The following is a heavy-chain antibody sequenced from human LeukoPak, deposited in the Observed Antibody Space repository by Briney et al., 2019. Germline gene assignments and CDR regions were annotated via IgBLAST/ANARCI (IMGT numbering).Heavy chain of an antibody. V-gene: IGHV3-11*01. D-gene: IGHD6-13*01. CDR2: ISSSGSTI. CDR3: ASPSTPRAAAGYYYYYGMDV. CDR1: GFTFSDYY. Sequence: GGSLRLSCAASGFTFSDYYMSWIRQAPGKGLEWVSYISSSGSTIYYADSAKGRFTISRDNAKNSLYLQMNSLRAEDTAVYYCASPSTPRAAAGYYYYYGMDVWGQGTTVTVSS. J-gene: IGHJ6*02.